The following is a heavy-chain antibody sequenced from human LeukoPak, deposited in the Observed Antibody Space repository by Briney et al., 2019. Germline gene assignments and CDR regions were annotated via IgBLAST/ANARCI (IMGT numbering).Heavy chain of an antibody. J-gene: IGHJ4*02. CDR1: GFTFSSYW. CDR2: IKQDGSEK. V-gene: IGHV3-7*01. Sequence: GGSLRLSCAASGFTFSSYWMSWVRQAPGKGLEWVANIKQDGSEKYYVDSVKGRFTISRDNAKNSLYLQRNSLRAEDTAVYYCARDRGGYSSSWGPGTFDYWGQGTLVTVSS. D-gene: IGHD6-13*01. CDR3: ARDRGGYSSSWGPGTFDY.